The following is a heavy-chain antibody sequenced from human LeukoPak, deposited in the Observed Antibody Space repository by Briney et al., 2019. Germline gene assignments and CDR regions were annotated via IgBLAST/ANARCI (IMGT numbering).Heavy chain of an antibody. CDR1: GFSFNNYW. J-gene: IGHJ5*02. D-gene: IGHD4-11*01. Sequence: GGSLRLSCVTSGFSFNNYWMHWVRQVPGKGLVWVSRIKSDGSSTSYADSVKGRFTISRDNAKNTLYPQMNSLRGEDTAIYYCAKDNSPGWFGPWGQGTLVTVSS. CDR3: AKDNSPGWFGP. CDR2: IKSDGSST. V-gene: IGHV3-74*01.